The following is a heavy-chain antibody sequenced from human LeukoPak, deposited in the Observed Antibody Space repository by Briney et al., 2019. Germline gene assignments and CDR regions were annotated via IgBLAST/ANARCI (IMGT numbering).Heavy chain of an antibody. CDR3: AKRTLGYYDSSGYYDY. J-gene: IGHJ4*02. V-gene: IGHV3-23*01. D-gene: IGHD3-22*01. Sequence: GGSLRLSCAASGFTFSSYAMSWVRQAPGKGLEWVSAISGSGGSTYYADSVKGRFTISRDNSKNTLYLQMNSLRAEDTAVYYCAKRTLGYYDSSGYYDYWGQGTLVTVSS. CDR1: GFTFSSYA. CDR2: ISGSGGST.